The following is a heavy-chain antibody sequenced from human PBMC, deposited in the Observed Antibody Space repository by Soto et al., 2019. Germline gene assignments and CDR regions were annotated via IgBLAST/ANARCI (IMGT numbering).Heavy chain of an antibody. J-gene: IGHJ4*02. D-gene: IGHD2-15*01. Sequence: GGSLRLSCAASGFTFSSYSMHWVRQAPGKGLEWVSGISNTGSDTYYAASVKGRFTISRDNAKNSLYLQMNSLRAEDTAVYYCARDPNCSGDYCYSANDYWGQGTLVTVSS. CDR2: ISNTGSDT. CDR3: ARDPNCSGDYCYSANDY. CDR1: GFTFSSYS. V-gene: IGHV3-21*01.